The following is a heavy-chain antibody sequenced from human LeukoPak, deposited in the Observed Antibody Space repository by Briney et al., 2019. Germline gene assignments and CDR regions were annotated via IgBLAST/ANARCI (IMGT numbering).Heavy chain of an antibody. CDR2: INHSGST. CDR3: ARSRYCSGGNCYSGTDAFDI. V-gene: IGHV4-34*01. J-gene: IGHJ3*02. CDR1: GGSFSGYY. D-gene: IGHD2-15*01. Sequence: SETLSLTCAVYGGSFSGYYWSWIRQPPGKGLEWIGEINHSGSTNYYPSLKSRVTISVDTSKNQFSLKLGSVTAADTAVYYCARSRYCSGGNCYSGTDAFDIWGQGTMVTVSS.